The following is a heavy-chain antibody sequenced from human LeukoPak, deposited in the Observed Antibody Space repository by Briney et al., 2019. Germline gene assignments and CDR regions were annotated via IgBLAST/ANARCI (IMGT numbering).Heavy chain of an antibody. Sequence: GASVKVSCKASGYTFTSYYIHWVRQAPGQGLEWMGKINPSGDSTDYAQKFQGRVTMSTDTSTSTVYMELSSLRSEDTAVYYCARTLSDSGLSNWGRGTLVTVPS. CDR3: ARTLSDSGLSN. CDR1: GYTFTSYY. D-gene: IGHD3-10*01. J-gene: IGHJ4*02. V-gene: IGHV1-46*01. CDR2: INPSGDST.